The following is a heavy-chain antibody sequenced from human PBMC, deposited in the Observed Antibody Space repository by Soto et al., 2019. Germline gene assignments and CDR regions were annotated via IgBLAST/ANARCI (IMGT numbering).Heavy chain of an antibody. Sequence: SETLSLTCTVSGGSISSYYWSWIRQPPGKGLEWIGYIYYSGSTNYNPSLKSRVTISVDTSKNQFSLKLSSVTAADTAVYYCARSAPRYCSGGSCYSMDYWGQGTLVTVSS. V-gene: IGHV4-59*08. CDR2: IYYSGST. CDR1: GGSISSYY. CDR3: ARSAPRYCSGGSCYSMDY. D-gene: IGHD2-15*01. J-gene: IGHJ4*02.